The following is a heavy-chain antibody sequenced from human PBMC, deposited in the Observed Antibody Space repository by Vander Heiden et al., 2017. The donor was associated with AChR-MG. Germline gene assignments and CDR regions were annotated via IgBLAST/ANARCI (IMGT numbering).Heavy chain of an antibody. CDR1: GGPISRSSYY. CDR2: IYYSGST. J-gene: IGHJ4*02. CDR3: ARRDIVAQTGGY. D-gene: IGHD5-12*01. Sequence: QLQLQESGPGLVKPSETLSLTCTVSGGPISRSSYYWGWFRQPPGKGLEWIGSIYYSGSTYYNPSLKSRVTISVDTSKNQFSLKLSSVTAADTAVYYCARRDIVAQTGGYWGQGTLVTVSS. V-gene: IGHV4-39*01.